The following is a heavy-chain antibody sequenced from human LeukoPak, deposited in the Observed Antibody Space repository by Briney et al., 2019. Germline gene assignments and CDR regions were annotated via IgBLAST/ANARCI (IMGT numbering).Heavy chain of an antibody. V-gene: IGHV1-46*01. CDR3: ARGDGGETTNGGYYFNY. CDR1: GYTFTGYY. CDR2: INPSGGST. J-gene: IGHJ4*02. D-gene: IGHD2-8*01. Sequence: GASVKVSCKASGYTFTGYYMHWVRQAPGQGLEWMGIINPSGGSTSYAQKFQGRVTMTRDTSTSTVYMELSSLRSEDTAVYYCARGDGGETTNGGYYFNYWGQGTLVTVSS.